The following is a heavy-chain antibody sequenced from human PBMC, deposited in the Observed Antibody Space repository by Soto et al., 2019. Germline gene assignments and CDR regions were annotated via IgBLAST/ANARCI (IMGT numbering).Heavy chain of an antibody. CDR3: AKENGYSSSWFEFDY. CDR2: ISGSGGST. J-gene: IGHJ4*02. D-gene: IGHD6-13*01. V-gene: IGHV3-23*01. CDR1: GFTFSSYS. Sequence: GGSLRLSCAASGFTFSSYSMNWVRQAPGKGLEWVSAISGSGGSTYYADSVKGRFTISRDNSKNTLYLQMNSLRAEDTAVYYCAKENGYSSSWFEFDYWGQGTLVTVSS.